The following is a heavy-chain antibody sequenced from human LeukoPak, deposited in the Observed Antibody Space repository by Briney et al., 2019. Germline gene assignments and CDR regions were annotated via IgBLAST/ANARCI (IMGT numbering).Heavy chain of an antibody. CDR1: GYSFTSYW. CDR2: IYPGDSDT. V-gene: IGHV5-51*01. Sequence: GESLKISCKGSGYSFTSYWIGWVRQMPGKGLEWMGIIYPGDSDTRYSPSFQGQVTISADKSISTAYLQWSSLKASDIAMYYCARRDVVVVAATDHDAFDIWGQGTMVTVSS. J-gene: IGHJ3*02. D-gene: IGHD2-15*01. CDR3: ARRDVVVVAATDHDAFDI.